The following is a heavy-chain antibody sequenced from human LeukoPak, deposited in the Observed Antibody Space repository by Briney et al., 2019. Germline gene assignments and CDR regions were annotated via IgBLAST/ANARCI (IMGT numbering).Heavy chain of an antibody. CDR3: VKDNRWTQQWLVPGAFDI. D-gene: IGHD6-19*01. Sequence: GGSLRLSCAASGFTFSSYWMSWVRQAPGKGLEWVANIKQDGSEKYYVDSVKGRFTISRDNAKNSLYLQMNSLRAEDTAVYYCVKDNRWTQQWLVPGAFDIWGQGTMVTVSS. CDR1: GFTFSSYW. V-gene: IGHV3-7*01. J-gene: IGHJ3*02. CDR2: IKQDGSEK.